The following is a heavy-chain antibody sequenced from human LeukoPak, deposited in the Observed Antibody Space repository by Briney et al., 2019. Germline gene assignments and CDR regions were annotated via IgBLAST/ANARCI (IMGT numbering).Heavy chain of an antibody. CDR3: AREPDSSGSHDGFDI. CDR1: GGSISSYY. Sequence: SETLSLTCTVSGGSISSYYWSWIRQPPGKGLEWIGYIYYSGSTNYNPSLKSRVTISVDTSKNQFSLKLSSVTAADTAVYYCAREPDSSGSHDGFDIWGQGTMVTVSS. V-gene: IGHV4-59*01. CDR2: IYYSGST. D-gene: IGHD3-22*01. J-gene: IGHJ3*02.